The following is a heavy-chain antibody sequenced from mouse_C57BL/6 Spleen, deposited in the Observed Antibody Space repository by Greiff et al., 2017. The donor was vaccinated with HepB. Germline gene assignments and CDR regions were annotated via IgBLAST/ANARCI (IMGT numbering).Heavy chain of an antibody. CDR1: GFTFSNYW. Sequence: EVMLVESGGGLVQPGGSMKLSCVASGFTFSNYWMNWVRQSPEKGLEWVAQIRLKSDNYATHYAESVKGRFTISRDDSKSSVYLQMNNLRAEDTGIYYCTGRGPYAMDYWGQGTSVTVSS. J-gene: IGHJ4*01. CDR2: IRLKSDNYAT. CDR3: TGRGPYAMDY. D-gene: IGHD3-3*01. V-gene: IGHV6-3*01.